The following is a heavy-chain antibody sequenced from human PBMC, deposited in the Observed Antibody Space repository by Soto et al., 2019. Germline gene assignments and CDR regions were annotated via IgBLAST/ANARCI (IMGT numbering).Heavy chain of an antibody. D-gene: IGHD1-26*01. V-gene: IGHV1-46*01. Sequence: GASVKVSCKASRYTFTNFYIHWLRQAPGQGLEWMGIINPSGGSTTYPQKFQGRVTMTRDTSTSTVHMELITLRSEDTAVYYCARSQVGRPLDVWGPGXTLTVYS. CDR3: ARSQVGRPLDV. CDR1: RYTFTNFY. CDR2: INPSGGST. J-gene: IGHJ6*02.